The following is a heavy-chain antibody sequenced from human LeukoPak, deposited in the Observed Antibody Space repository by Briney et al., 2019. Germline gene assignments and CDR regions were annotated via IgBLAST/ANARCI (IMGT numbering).Heavy chain of an antibody. Sequence: GGTLRLSCAASGFTFSSCGMSWVRQAPGKGLEWVSAISGSGGSTYYADSVKGRFTISRDNAKNTVYLQMNSLRAEDTAVYYCGRGGKVEQLVLARWGQGSLVTVSS. CDR1: GFTFSSCG. CDR2: ISGSGGST. J-gene: IGHJ4*02. CDR3: GRGGKVEQLVLAR. V-gene: IGHV3-23*01. D-gene: IGHD6-13*01.